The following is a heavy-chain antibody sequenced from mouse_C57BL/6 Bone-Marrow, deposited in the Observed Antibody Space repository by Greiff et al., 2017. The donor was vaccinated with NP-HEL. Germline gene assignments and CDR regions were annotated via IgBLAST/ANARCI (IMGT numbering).Heavy chain of an antibody. J-gene: IGHJ3*01. V-gene: IGHV1-82*01. CDR1: GYAFSSSW. D-gene: IGHD1-1*01. Sequence: QVQLQQSGPELVKPGASVKISCKASGYAFSSSWMNWVKQRPGQGLEWIGRIYPGDGDTNYNGKFKGKATLTADKSSSTAYMQLSSLTSEDSAVYFCHYYYGSSPGFAYWGQGTLVTVSA. CDR3: HYYYGSSPGFAY. CDR2: IYPGDGDT.